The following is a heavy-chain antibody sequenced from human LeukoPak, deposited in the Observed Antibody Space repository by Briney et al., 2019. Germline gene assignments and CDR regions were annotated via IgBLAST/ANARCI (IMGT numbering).Heavy chain of an antibody. D-gene: IGHD5-24*01. V-gene: IGHV1-2*02. J-gene: IGHJ4*02. CDR1: GYTFTGYY. CDR3: ARGLGMATRSDY. Sequence: ASVKVSCKASGYTFTGYYMHWVRQAPGQGLEWMGWINPNSGGTNYTQKFQGRVTITRNTSISTAYMELSSLRSEDTAVYYCARGLGMATRSDYWGQGTLVTVSS. CDR2: INPNSGGT.